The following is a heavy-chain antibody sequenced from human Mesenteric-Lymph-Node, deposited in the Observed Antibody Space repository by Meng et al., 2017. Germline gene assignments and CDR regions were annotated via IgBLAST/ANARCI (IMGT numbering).Heavy chain of an antibody. CDR2: IYYSGST. Sequence: LPERSPGLVNPSQPLSLTSSVSGGSISSGDSYWSWIRQPPGKGLEWIGYIYYSGSTYYNPSLRSRITISVDTSKNQFSLRLRSVTAADTAVYYCARGPTTYFDYWGQGTLVTVSS. CDR1: GGSISSGDSY. J-gene: IGHJ4*02. D-gene: IGHD4-17*01. V-gene: IGHV4-30-4*01. CDR3: ARGPTTYFDY.